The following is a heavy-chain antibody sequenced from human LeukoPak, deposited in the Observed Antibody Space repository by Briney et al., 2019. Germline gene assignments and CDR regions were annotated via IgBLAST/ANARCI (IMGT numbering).Heavy chain of an antibody. D-gene: IGHD1-26*01. V-gene: IGHV3-74*01. Sequence: PGGSLRLSCAASGFPFSTYWMYWVRQAPGKGLVWVSRFKSDGSSTSYADSVKGRFTISRDNAKNTLYLQMNSLRAEDTAIYYCTTLYPTAFDIWGQGTMVTVSS. J-gene: IGHJ3*02. CDR2: FKSDGSST. CDR3: TTLYPTAFDI. CDR1: GFPFSTYW.